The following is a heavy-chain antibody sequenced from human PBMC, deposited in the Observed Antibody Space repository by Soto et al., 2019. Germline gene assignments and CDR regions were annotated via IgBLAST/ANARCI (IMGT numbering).Heavy chain of an antibody. J-gene: IGHJ5*02. V-gene: IGHV4-39*01. Sequence: ETLSLTCTVSGGSISSSSYYWGWIRQPPGKGLEWIGSIYYSGSTYYNPSLKSRVTISVDTSKNQFSLKLSSVTAADTAVYYCARPLGVVADTSDNWFDPWGQGTLVTVSS. D-gene: IGHD2-15*01. CDR3: ARPLGVVADTSDNWFDP. CDR2: IYYSGST. CDR1: GGSISSSSYY.